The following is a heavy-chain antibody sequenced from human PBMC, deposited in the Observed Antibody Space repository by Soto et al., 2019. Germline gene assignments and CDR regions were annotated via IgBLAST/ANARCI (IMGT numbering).Heavy chain of an antibody. CDR1: GFAFNNYG. J-gene: IGHJ4*02. CDR2: ISKSDYT. V-gene: IGHV3-21*01. Sequence: GGSLRLSCTVSGFAFNNYGINWVRQAPGKGLEWVSSISKSDYTYYSDSVKGRFTISRDDAKNSVSLRMNTLRVEDTAVYYCAREDSIIIPAVSDFWGQGTLVTVSS. CDR3: AREDSIIIPAVSDF. D-gene: IGHD2-2*01.